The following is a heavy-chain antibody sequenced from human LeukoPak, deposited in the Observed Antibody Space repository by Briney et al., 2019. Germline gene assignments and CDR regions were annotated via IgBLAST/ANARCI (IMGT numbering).Heavy chain of an antibody. V-gene: IGHV1-18*01. Sequence: ASVEVSCKASGYIFTNYGISWVRQAPGQGLEWMGWISGYSGNTNYAQSLQGRVTMTTDTSSSTAYMELRSLRSDDTAVYYCARDAEYRSGWFDYWGQGTLVTVPS. CDR2: ISGYSGNT. J-gene: IGHJ4*02. CDR3: ARDAEYRSGWFDY. D-gene: IGHD6-19*01. CDR1: GYIFTNYG.